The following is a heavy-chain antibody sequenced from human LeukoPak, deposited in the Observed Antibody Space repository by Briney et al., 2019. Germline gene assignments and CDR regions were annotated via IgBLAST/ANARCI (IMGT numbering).Heavy chain of an antibody. CDR3: AKEGIAAAGTWVFDP. J-gene: IGHJ5*02. Sequence: QPGGSLRLSCAASGFTFSSYSMNWVRQAPGKGLEWVSYISSSSSTIYYADSVKGRFTISRDNAKNSLYLQMNSLRAEDTAVYYCAKEGIAAAGTWVFDPWGQGTLVTVSS. D-gene: IGHD6-13*01. V-gene: IGHV3-48*01. CDR1: GFTFSSYS. CDR2: ISSSSSTI.